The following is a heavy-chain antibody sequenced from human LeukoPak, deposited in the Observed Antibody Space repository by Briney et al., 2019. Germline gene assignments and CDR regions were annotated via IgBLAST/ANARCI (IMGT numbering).Heavy chain of an antibody. V-gene: IGHV3-21*01. CDR2: ISSSTSYI. CDR1: GFTFSIYS. J-gene: IGHJ3*02. Sequence: GGSLRLSCAASGFTFSIYSMNWVRQAPGKGPERVSSISSSTSYIYYADSVKGRFTISRDNARNSLYLQMNSLRAEDTAVYYCARDLNDAFDIWGQGTMVTVSS. CDR3: ARDLNDAFDI.